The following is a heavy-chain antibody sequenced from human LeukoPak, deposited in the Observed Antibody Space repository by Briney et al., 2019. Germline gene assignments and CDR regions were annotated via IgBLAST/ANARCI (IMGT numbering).Heavy chain of an antibody. D-gene: IGHD1-26*01. CDR3: ATRRSGSHPYY. CDR1: GASVGTSSYY. V-gene: IGHV4-39*01. J-gene: IGHJ4*02. Sequence: WETLPLTCTVSGASVGTSSYYWEWIRQSPGKGLEWVGSIFYSGSTSYNPSLKSRVTMSVDTSKNQFSLRLSSVTATDTAVYYCATRRSGSHPYYWGQGTLVTVSS. CDR2: IFYSGST.